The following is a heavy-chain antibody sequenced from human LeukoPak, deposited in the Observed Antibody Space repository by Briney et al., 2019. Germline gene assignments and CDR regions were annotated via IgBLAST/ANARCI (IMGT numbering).Heavy chain of an antibody. D-gene: IGHD1-26*01. V-gene: IGHV3-48*02. CDR1: AFSFSNYG. J-gene: IGHJ4*02. CDR2: ISSSSSSI. Sequence: PGGSLRLSCAASAFSFSNYGMNWVRLAAGEGLESLSYISSSSSSIYPADSVQGRFTNSRDHAKNSPYLELNSLRDEDTAVYYCARDPWEDVRGSSGDYWGQGTLVSASS. CDR3: ARDPWEDVRGSSGDY.